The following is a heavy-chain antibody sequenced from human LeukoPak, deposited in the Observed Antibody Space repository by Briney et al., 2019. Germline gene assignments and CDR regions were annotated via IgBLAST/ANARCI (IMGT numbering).Heavy chain of an antibody. CDR3: ARGWDNNDSSGYSA. J-gene: IGHJ4*02. Sequence: GGSLRLSCSASGFTFSSYAMHWVRQAPGKGLEYVSAISSNGGSTYYADSVKGRFTISRDNSKNTLYLQMNSLRVEDTALYYCARGWDNNDSSGYSAWGQGTLVTVSS. CDR1: GFTFSSYA. D-gene: IGHD3-22*01. V-gene: IGHV3-64*04. CDR2: ISSNGGST.